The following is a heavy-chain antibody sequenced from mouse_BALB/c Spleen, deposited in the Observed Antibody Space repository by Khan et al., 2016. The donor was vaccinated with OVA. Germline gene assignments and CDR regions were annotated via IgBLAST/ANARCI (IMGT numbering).Heavy chain of an antibody. CDR1: GYTFTDYY. CDR3: ARRNYFGYTFAY. D-gene: IGHD1-2*01. V-gene: IGHV1-77*01. J-gene: IGHJ3*01. Sequence: QVQLQQPGAELARPGASVKRSCKASGYTFTDYYINWVKLRTGQGLEWIGEFSPGSGDTYYNGRFKGKATLTADKSSSTAYMQLSSLTSEASAVYFCARRNYFGYTFAYWGQGTLVTVSA. CDR2: FSPGSGDT.